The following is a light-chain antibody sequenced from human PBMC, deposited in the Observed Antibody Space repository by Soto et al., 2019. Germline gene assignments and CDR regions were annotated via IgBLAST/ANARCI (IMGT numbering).Light chain of an antibody. CDR1: QSVSSSY. V-gene: IGKV3-20*01. J-gene: IGKJ1*01. Sequence: EIVLTQSPGALSLSPGERATLSCGASQSVSSSYLAWYQQKPGQAPRLLIYGASTRATGIPDRFSVSGSGTDFTLTISRLEPEDFAVYYCQQYGSSPRTFGQGTKV. CDR2: GAS. CDR3: QQYGSSPRT.